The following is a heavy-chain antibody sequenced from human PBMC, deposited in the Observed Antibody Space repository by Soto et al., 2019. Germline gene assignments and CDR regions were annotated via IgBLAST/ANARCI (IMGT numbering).Heavy chain of an antibody. V-gene: IGHV1-69*02. CDR3: ARAKQWLVYYFDY. CDR1: GGTFSSYT. CDR2: IIPILGIA. Sequence: ASVKVSCKASGGTFSSYTISWVRQAPGQGLEWMGRIIPILGIANYAQKFQGRVTITADKSTSTAYMELSSLRSEDTAVYYCARAKQWLVYYFDYWGQVTLVTVPQ. D-gene: IGHD6-19*01. J-gene: IGHJ4*02.